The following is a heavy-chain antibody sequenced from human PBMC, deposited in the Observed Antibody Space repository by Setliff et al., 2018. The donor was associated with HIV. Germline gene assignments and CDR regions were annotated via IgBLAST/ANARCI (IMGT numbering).Heavy chain of an antibody. J-gene: IGHJ4*02. CDR3: ARFDVTPMTTRDY. Sequence: SETLSLTCTVSYFSIDNGYYWGWIRQPPGKGLEWIASISHSGNTYYNPSLKSRVSISVDTSRNQFSLKMASMTAADSAVYYCARFDVTPMTTRDYWGQGTQVTVSS. CDR1: YFSIDNGYY. V-gene: IGHV4-38-2*02. D-gene: IGHD4-17*01. CDR2: ISHSGNT.